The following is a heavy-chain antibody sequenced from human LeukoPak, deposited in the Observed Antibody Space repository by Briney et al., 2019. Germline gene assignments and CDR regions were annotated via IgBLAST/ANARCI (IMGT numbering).Heavy chain of an antibody. D-gene: IGHD1-20*01. CDR2: ISYDGSNK. J-gene: IGHJ4*02. Sequence: GGSLRLSCAASGFTFSSYGMHWGRQAPGKGLEGVAVISYDGSNKYYADSVKGRFTISRDNSKDTLYLQMNSLRAEDTAVYYCAKLSLTGLSFDYWGQGTLVTVSS. CDR3: AKLSLTGLSFDY. CDR1: GFTFSSYG. V-gene: IGHV3-30*18.